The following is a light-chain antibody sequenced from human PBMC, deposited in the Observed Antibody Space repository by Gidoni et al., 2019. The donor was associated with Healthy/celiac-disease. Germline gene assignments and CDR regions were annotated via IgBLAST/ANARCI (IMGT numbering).Light chain of an antibody. Sequence: EIVLTQSPATLSLSPGERATPSCRASQSVSSYLSWYQQKPGPAPRLLSDEASNRATGIPARFSGSGSGTDFTLTSRSLEAEDFVVYYCQQRSNWPRFGQGTKLEIK. CDR1: QSVSSY. CDR2: EAS. J-gene: IGKJ2*03. V-gene: IGKV3-11*01. CDR3: QQRSNWPR.